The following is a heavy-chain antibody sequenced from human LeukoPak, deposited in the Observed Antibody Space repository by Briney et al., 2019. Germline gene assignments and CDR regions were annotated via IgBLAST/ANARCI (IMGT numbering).Heavy chain of an antibody. V-gene: IGHV3-7*01. CDR2: IKQDGSEK. CDR3: ARDKTIDSEQLWRGYYFDY. J-gene: IGHJ4*02. Sequence: GGSLRLSCAASGFTFSSYWMSWVRQAPGKGLEWVANIKQDGSEKYYVDSVKGRFTISRDNAKNSLYLQMNSLRAEDMAVYYCARDKTIDSEQLWRGYYFDYWGQGTLVTVSS. CDR1: GFTFSSYW. D-gene: IGHD5-18*01.